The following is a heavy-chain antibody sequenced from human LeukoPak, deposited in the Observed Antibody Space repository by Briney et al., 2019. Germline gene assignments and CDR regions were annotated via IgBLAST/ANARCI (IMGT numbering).Heavy chain of an antibody. D-gene: IGHD5-12*01. J-gene: IGHJ4*02. CDR1: GYTFTGYY. V-gene: IGHV1-2*02. CDR3: ARAQIVATIDGYFDY. Sequence: ASVKVSCKASGYTFTGYYMHWVRQAPGQGLEGMGWINPNSGGTNYAQKFQGRVTMTRDTSISTAYMELSRLRSDDTAVYYCARAQIVATIDGYFDYWGQGTLVTVSS. CDR2: INPNSGGT.